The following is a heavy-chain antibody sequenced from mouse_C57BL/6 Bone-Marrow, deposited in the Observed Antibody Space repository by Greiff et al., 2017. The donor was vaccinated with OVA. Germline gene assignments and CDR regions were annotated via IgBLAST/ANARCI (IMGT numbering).Heavy chain of an antibody. CDR3: ARRITTILDY. CDR1: GYAFSSYW. D-gene: IGHD1-1*01. CDR2: IYPGDGDT. J-gene: IGHJ2*01. V-gene: IGHV1-80*01. Sequence: VQLQESGAELVKPGASVKISCKASGYAFSSYWMNWVKQRPGKGLEWIGQIYPGDGDTNYNGKFKGKATLTADKSSSTAYMQLSSLTTEDSAIYYCARRITTILDYWGQGTTLTVSS.